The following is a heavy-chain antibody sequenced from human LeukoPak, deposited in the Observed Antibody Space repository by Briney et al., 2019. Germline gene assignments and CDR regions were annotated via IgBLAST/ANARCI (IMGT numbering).Heavy chain of an antibody. D-gene: IGHD5-18*01. CDR3: ARKMGYRFTNDFDY. Sequence: GASVKVSCKASGYTFTSYGISWVRQAPGQGLEWMGWISAYNGNTNYAQKLQGRVTMTTDTSTSTAYMELRSLRSDDTAVYYCARKMGYRFTNDFDYWGQGTLVTVSS. J-gene: IGHJ4*02. CDR1: GYTFTSYG. V-gene: IGHV1-18*01. CDR2: ISAYNGNT.